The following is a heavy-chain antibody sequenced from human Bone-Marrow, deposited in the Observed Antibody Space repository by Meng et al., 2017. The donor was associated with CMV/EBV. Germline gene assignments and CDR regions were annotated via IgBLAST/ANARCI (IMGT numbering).Heavy chain of an antibody. D-gene: IGHD3-16*01. J-gene: IGHJ4*02. V-gene: IGHV4-34*01. CDR1: GGSFSGYY. Sequence: SETLSLTCAVYGGSFSGYYWSWIRQPPGKGLEWIGEIYHSGTTKYNPSLKSRVTISVDKSKNQFSLKLRSVTAADTAVYYCARALWELFDYWGQGMLVTVSS. CDR2: IYHSGTT. CDR3: ARALWELFDY.